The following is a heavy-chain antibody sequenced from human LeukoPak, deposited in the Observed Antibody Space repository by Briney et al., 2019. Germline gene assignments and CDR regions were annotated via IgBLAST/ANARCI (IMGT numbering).Heavy chain of an antibody. V-gene: IGHV3-66*01. CDR2: IYSGGST. Sequence: GGSLRLSCAASGFTVSSNYMSWVRQAPGKGLEWVSVIYSGGSTYYADSVKGRFTISRDNSKNTLYLQMNSLRAEDTAVYYCAKDLEGRRYSYGVFDYWGQGTLVTVSS. CDR1: GFTVSSNY. J-gene: IGHJ4*02. CDR3: AKDLEGRRYSYGVFDY. D-gene: IGHD5-18*01.